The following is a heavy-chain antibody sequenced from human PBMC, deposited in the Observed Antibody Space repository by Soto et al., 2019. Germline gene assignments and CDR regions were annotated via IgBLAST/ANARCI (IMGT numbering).Heavy chain of an antibody. J-gene: IGHJ4*02. Sequence: EVQLVESGGDLVKPGESLILSCAASGLTFSNAWMRWVRQAPGKGLEWVGRIKNNKDGGAIDYAAPVKGRFIISRDDSRNKLYLQMNSLRTEDTAVYYCTTDAGDFEYYWGQGALVTVSS. CDR2: IKNNKDGGAI. CDR3: TTDAGDFEYY. V-gene: IGHV3-15*01. CDR1: GLTFSNAW.